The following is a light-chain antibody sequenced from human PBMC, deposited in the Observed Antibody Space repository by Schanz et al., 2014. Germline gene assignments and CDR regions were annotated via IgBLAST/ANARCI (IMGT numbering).Light chain of an antibody. J-gene: IGKJ5*01. CDR1: QSIGTW. V-gene: IGKV1-5*01. CDR2: DAS. CDR3: QRYKSYLST. Sequence: DLQMTQSPSTLSTFAGDSVTITCRASQSIGTWLAWYHQKPGKAPKALIYDASTLGSGVPARFSGSGSGTEFTLTINSLQPDDFATYYCQRYKSYLSTFGQGTRLEIK.